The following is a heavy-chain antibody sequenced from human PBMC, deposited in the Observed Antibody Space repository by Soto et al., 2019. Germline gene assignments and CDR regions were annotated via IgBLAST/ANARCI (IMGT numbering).Heavy chain of an antibody. CDR1: GFTFTSSA. Sequence: GASVKVSGKASGFTFTSSAVQWVRQARGQRLEWIGWIVVGSGNTNYAQKFQERVTITRDMSTSTAYMELSSLRSEDTAVYYCAAAWGDFWSGYYYYYYYGMDVWGQGTTVTVSS. D-gene: IGHD3-3*01. V-gene: IGHV1-58*01. CDR2: IVVGSGNT. CDR3: AAAWGDFWSGYYYYYYYGMDV. J-gene: IGHJ6*02.